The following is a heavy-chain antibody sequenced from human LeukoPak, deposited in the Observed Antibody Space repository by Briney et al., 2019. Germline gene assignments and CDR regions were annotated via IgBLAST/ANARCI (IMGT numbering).Heavy chain of an antibody. D-gene: IGHD6-19*01. CDR3: ARGQWLVLDAFDI. CDR1: GFTFSSYA. Sequence: GGSLRLSSAASGFTFSSYAMHWARQAPGKGLEWVAVISYDGSNKYYADSVKGRFTISRDNSKNTLYLQMNSLRAEDTAVYYCARGQWLVLDAFDIWGQGTMVTVSS. CDR2: ISYDGSNK. J-gene: IGHJ3*02. V-gene: IGHV3-30-3*01.